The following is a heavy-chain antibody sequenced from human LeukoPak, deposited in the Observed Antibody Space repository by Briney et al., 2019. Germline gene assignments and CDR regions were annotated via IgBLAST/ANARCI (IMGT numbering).Heavy chain of an antibody. J-gene: IGHJ3*02. CDR3: ARDTPDIVVVPAASHAFDI. Sequence: SETLSLTCTVSGGSISSGSYYWSWIRQPAGKGLEWIGRIYTSGSTNYNPSLKSRVTISVDTSKNQFSLKLSSVTAADTAVYYCARDTPDIVVVPAASHAFDIWGQGTMVTVSS. V-gene: IGHV4-61*02. CDR2: IYTSGST. D-gene: IGHD2-2*01. CDR1: GGSISSGSYY.